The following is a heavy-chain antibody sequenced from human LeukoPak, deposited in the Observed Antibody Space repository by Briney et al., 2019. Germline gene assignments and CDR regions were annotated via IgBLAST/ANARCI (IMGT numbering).Heavy chain of an antibody. CDR1: GFSFTNDW. J-gene: IGHJ3*02. D-gene: IGHD6-19*01. Sequence: PGGSLRLPCAASGFSFTNDWMTWVRQPPGKGLEWVANIKPDGGEKFYVDSVKGRFTVSRDNAENSLYLQMNSLRAEDTAVYYCASPGPFSSGWEDAFDIWGQGTMVTVSS. V-gene: IGHV3-7*01. CDR2: IKPDGGEK. CDR3: ASPGPFSSGWEDAFDI.